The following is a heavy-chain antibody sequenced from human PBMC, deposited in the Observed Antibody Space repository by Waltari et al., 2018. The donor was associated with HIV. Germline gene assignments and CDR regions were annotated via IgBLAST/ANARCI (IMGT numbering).Heavy chain of an antibody. CDR2: ISSRSSTR. CDR3: ARDDYGMDV. Sequence: EVQLVESGGGLVQPGGSLRLSCAASGFTFSSYSMNWVRQAPGKGLEWVSYISSRSSTRYYADSVKGRFTIARDNAKNSLYLQMNSLRAEDTAVYYCARDDYGMDVWGQGTTVTISS. J-gene: IGHJ6*02. CDR1: GFTFSSYS. V-gene: IGHV3-48*04.